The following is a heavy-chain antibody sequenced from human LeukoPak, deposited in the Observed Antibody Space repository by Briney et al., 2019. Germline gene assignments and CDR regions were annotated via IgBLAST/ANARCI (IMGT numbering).Heavy chain of an antibody. CDR1: GYTFTGYY. D-gene: IGHD2-2*02. CDR2: INPNSGGT. Sequence: ASVKVSCKASGYTFTGYYMHWVRQAPGQRLEWMGWINPNSGGTNYAQKFQGRVTMTRDTSISTAYMELSRLRSDDTAVYYCARVKAVVVPAAIGAFDIWGQGTMVTVSS. J-gene: IGHJ3*02. CDR3: ARVKAVVVPAAIGAFDI. V-gene: IGHV1-2*02.